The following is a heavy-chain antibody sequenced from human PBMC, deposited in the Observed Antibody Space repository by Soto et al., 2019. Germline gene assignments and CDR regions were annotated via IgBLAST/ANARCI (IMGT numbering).Heavy chain of an antibody. CDR1: GFSLNTGGVA. CDR3: AHKLRYLDPMDV. D-gene: IGHD3-9*01. J-gene: IGHJ6*02. Sequence: PTLVNPTQTLTLTCSFSGFSLNTGGVAVGWIRQPPGKALEWLALIYWNDTKQYSPSLKTRLTVTKDTSKNQVVLTVTKLSPVDTGTYYCAHKLRYLDPMDVWGQGTTVTVSS. V-gene: IGHV2-5*01. CDR2: IYWNDTK.